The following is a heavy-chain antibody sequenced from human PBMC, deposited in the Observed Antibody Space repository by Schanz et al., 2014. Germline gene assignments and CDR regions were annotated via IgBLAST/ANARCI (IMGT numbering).Heavy chain of an antibody. V-gene: IGHV3-33*01. Sequence: QVQLVESGGGVVQPGRSLRLSCAASGFTFSNHGMHWVRQSPGKGLEWVALIWYDGSNAYYADSVKGRFTISRDNPKKTLYLQMNSLRAEDTAVYYCARDLNRCGGDCYSGWGQGTLVNVSS. D-gene: IGHD2-21*02. CDR2: IWYDGSNA. J-gene: IGHJ4*02. CDR3: ARDLNRCGGDCYSG. CDR1: GFTFSNHG.